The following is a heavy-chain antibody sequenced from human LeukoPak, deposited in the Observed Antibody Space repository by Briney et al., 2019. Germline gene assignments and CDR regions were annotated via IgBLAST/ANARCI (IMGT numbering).Heavy chain of an antibody. Sequence: SETLSLTCAVYGGSFSGYYWSWIRQPPGKGLEWIGEINHSGSTNYNPSLKSRVTISVDTSKNQFSLKLSSVTAADTAVYYCAGWGGYYTFDYWGQGTLVTVSS. V-gene: IGHV4-34*01. CDR1: GGSFSGYY. CDR2: INHSGST. CDR3: AGWGGYYTFDY. D-gene: IGHD3-3*01. J-gene: IGHJ4*02.